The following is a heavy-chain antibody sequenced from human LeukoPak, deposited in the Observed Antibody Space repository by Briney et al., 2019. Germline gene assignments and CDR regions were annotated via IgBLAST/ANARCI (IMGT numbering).Heavy chain of an antibody. Sequence: GGSLRLSCAASGFTFSSYAMSWVRQAPGKGLEWVLAISGSGGSKYYADLVKGRFTISRDNSKNTLYLQMNSLRAEDTAVYYCAKATRSYSSGWYPSDYWGQGTLVTVSS. V-gene: IGHV3-23*01. D-gene: IGHD6-19*01. CDR2: ISGSGGSK. CDR1: GFTFSSYA. J-gene: IGHJ4*02. CDR3: AKATRSYSSGWYPSDY.